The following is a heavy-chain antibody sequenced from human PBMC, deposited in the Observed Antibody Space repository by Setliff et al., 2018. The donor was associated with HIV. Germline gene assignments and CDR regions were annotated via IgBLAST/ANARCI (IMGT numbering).Heavy chain of an antibody. V-gene: IGHV4-39*01. CDR1: GESFSGYY. CDR2: VYYSGNT. Sequence: LTCAVSGESFSGYYWGWLRQPPGKGLEWLGVVYYSGNTYYNPSLTSRVAISVDTSNNQFSLRLTSVTAEDTAIYYCASMIRGINSPIDFWGQGTLVTVSS. D-gene: IGHD3-10*01. J-gene: IGHJ4*02. CDR3: ASMIRGINSPIDF.